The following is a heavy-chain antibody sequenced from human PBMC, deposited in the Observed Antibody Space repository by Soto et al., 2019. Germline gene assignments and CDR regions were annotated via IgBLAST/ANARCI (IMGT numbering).Heavy chain of an antibody. J-gene: IGHJ4*02. CDR2: ISGSGGST. V-gene: IGHV3-23*01. Sequence: EVQLLESGGGLVQPGGSLRLSCAASGFTFSSYAMSWVRQAPGKGLEWVSAISGSGGSTYYADSVKGRFTISRDNSKNTLYLQMNSLRAEDTAVYYCVKEGLLDILTGYPLESYFDYWGQGTLVTVSS. CDR3: VKEGLLDILTGYPLESYFDY. CDR1: GFTFSSYA. D-gene: IGHD3-9*01.